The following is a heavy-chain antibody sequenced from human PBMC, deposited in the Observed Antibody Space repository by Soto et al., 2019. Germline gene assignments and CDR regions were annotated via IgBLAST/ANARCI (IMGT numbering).Heavy chain of an antibody. D-gene: IGHD3-22*01. Sequence: SETLSLTCAVYGGSFSGYYWSWIRQPPGKGLEWIGEINQSGSTNYNPSLKSRVTISVDASKNQFSLKLSSVTAADTAVYYCARRLYYDSSGFEGGGMDVWGQGTTVT. J-gene: IGHJ6*02. CDR1: GGSFSGYY. CDR3: ARRLYYDSSGFEGGGMDV. CDR2: INQSGST. V-gene: IGHV4-34*01.